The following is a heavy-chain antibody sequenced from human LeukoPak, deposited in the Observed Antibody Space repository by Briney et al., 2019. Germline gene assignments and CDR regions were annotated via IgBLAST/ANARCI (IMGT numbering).Heavy chain of an antibody. D-gene: IGHD1-26*01. CDR1: GYTFTSYY. CDR2: INPSGGST. V-gene: IGHV1-46*01. CDR3: ARDLSGSYHMYYFDY. J-gene: IGHJ4*02. Sequence: ASVKVSCKASGYTFTSYYMHWVRQAPGQGLEWMGIINPSGGSTTYAQNFQGRVTMTRDTSTSTVYMELSSLRSDDTAVYYCARDLSGSYHMYYFDYWGQGALVTVSS.